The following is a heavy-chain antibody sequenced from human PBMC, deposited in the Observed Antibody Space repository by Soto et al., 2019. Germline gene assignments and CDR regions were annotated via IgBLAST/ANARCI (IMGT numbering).Heavy chain of an antibody. D-gene: IGHD1-7*01. CDR1: VYXYGAYW. J-gene: IGHJ4*02. CDR2: IFPGDSDT. V-gene: IGHV5-51*01. CDR3: ARGGFIGTPPDY. Sequence: PXAXLKISCKASVYXYGAYWHVWVRHMPGRGLECIGIIFPGDSDTRYSPSFQGQVTISADKSISAVYLQWRSMKASDNATYFCARGGFIGTPPDYCGQGPRVPFSS.